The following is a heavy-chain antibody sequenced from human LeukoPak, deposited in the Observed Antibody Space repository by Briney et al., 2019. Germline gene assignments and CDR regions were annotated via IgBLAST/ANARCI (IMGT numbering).Heavy chain of an antibody. J-gene: IGHJ5*02. CDR2: IYYSGST. V-gene: IGHV4-59*01. D-gene: IGHD3-9*01. CDR3: ARGADILTGYWSEKNYNWFDP. Sequence: SETLSLTCTASGGSISCYYWSWIRQPPGKGLEWIGYIYYSGSTNYNPSLESRVTISVDTSKNQFSLKLSSVTAADTAVYYCARGADILTGYWSEKNYNWFDPWGQGTLVTVSS. CDR1: GGSISCYY.